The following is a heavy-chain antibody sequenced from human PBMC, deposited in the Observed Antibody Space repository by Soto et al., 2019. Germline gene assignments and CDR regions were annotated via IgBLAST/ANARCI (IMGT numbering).Heavy chain of an antibody. D-gene: IGHD6-13*01. CDR1: GGTFSSYA. V-gene: IGHV1-69*13. Sequence: VASVKVSCKASGGTFSSYAISWVRQAPGQGLEWMGGIIPIFGTANYAQKFQGRVTITADESTGTAYMELSSLRSEDTAVYYCARGAAAGHYYYYGMDVWGQGTTVTVSS. CDR3: ARGAAAGHYYYYGMDV. J-gene: IGHJ6*02. CDR2: IIPIFGTA.